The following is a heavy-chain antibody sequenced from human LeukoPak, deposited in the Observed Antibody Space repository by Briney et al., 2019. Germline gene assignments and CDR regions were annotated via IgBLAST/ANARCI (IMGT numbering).Heavy chain of an antibody. J-gene: IGHJ5*02. CDR3: ARVVVSATNWFDP. CDR2: ISAYNGNT. CDR1: GYTLTNYG. Sequence: ASVKVSCKASGYTLTNYGICWVRQAPGQGLGWMGWISAYNGNTNYAQKLQGRVTMTTDTSTGTVYMELRSLRSDDTAVYYCARVVVSATNWFDPWGQGTLVTVSS. D-gene: IGHD2-21*02. V-gene: IGHV1-18*01.